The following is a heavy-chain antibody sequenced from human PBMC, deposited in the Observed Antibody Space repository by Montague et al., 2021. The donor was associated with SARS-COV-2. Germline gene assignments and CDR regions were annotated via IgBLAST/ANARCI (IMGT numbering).Heavy chain of an antibody. J-gene: IGHJ6*02. CDR2: ISDSGST. V-gene: IGHV4-59*01. CDR3: ARGCLSYFGAGSHCYGMDV. D-gene: IGHD3-10*01. CDR1: GTSITSYY. Sequence: SETLSLTCSVSGTSITSYYWNWIRQPPGKALEWIGYISDSGSTNYSPSLKSRVTMSVDTSKNQMSLKLTSVTAADTAVYYCARGCLSYFGAGSHCYGMDVWGQGTTVTVSS.